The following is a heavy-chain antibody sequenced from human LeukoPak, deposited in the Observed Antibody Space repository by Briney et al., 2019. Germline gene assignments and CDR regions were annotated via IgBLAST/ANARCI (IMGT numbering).Heavy chain of an antibody. J-gene: IGHJ4*02. CDR1: GFIVSINY. V-gene: IGHV3-53*01. D-gene: IGHD6-13*01. Sequence: PGGSLRLSCAASGFIVSINYMSWVRQAPGKGLEWVSVIYSDGNTDYADSVKGRFTISRDDSKNTLYLQMSGLRAEDTAVYYCARVGGDSSSWTREYHFDYWGQGTLVTVSS. CDR3: ARVGGDSSSWTREYHFDY. CDR2: IYSDGNT.